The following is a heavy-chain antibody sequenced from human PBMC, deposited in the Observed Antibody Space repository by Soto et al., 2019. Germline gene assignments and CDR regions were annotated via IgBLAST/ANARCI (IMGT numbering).Heavy chain of an antibody. CDR1: GFTFRNYA. V-gene: IGHV3-23*01. CDR3: AKAAPITVLYFDD. D-gene: IGHD2-8*02. Sequence: EVQMLESGGGLVQPGGSLRLSCAASGFTFRNYAMSWVRQAPGKGLEWVSAISGSGGTTYFADSVKGRFTISRDNSRNTLSLQMSSLRAEDTAIDYCAKAAPITVLYFDDWGQGTLVTVSS. CDR2: ISGSGGTT. J-gene: IGHJ4*02.